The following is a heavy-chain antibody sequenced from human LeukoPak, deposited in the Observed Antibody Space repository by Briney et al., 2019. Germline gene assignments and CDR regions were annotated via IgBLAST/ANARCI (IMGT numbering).Heavy chain of an antibody. CDR3: AKDRTQRITMVRGVFDY. Sequence: PGGSLRLSCAASGFTFSSFAMSWVRQAPGKGLEWVSSFSGSGGNTYYADSVKGRFTISRDNSKNTLYLQMNSLRAEDTAVYYCAKDRTQRITMVRGVFDYWGQGTLVTVSS. J-gene: IGHJ4*02. D-gene: IGHD3-10*01. CDR2: FSGSGGNT. CDR1: GFTFSSFA. V-gene: IGHV3-23*01.